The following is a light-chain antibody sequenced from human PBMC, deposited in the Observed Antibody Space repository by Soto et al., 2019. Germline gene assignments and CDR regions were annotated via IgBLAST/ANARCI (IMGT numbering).Light chain of an antibody. J-gene: IGKJ1*01. CDR1: QSISSY. CDR2: AAS. V-gene: IGKV1-39*01. CDR3: QQSYSTPWT. Sequence: DIQMTQSPSSLSASVGDRVTITCRASQSISSYLNWYQQKPGKAPKLLIYAASSLQSWVPSRFSGRGSGTDFTLTISSLQPEDFATYYCQQSYSTPWTSGQGTKVEIK.